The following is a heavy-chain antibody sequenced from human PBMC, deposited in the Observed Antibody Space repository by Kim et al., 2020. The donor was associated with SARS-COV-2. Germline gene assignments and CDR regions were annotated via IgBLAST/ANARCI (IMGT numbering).Heavy chain of an antibody. D-gene: IGHD3-10*01. J-gene: IGHJ4*02. CDR2: IWYDGSNK. CDR1: GFTFSSYG. CDR3: AKSGGSGSYYPFDY. V-gene: IGHV3-33*06. Sequence: GGSLRLSCAASGFTFSSYGMHWVRQAPGKGLEWVAVIWYDGSNKYYADSVKGRFTISRDNSKNTLYLQMNSLRAEDTAVYYCAKSGGSGSYYPFDYWGQGTLVTVSS.